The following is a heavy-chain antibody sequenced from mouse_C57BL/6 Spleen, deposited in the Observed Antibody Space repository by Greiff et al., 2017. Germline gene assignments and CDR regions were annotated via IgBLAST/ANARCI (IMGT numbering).Heavy chain of an antibody. CDR1: GYTFTDYN. D-gene: IGHD2-10*02. Sequence: DVKLQESGPELVKPGASVKIPCKASGYTFTDYNMDWVKQSHGKSLEWIGDINPNNGGTIYNQKFKGKATLTVDKSSSTAYMELRSLTSEDTAVYYCARAEYGNYDYAMDYWGQGTSVTVSS. V-gene: IGHV1-18*01. J-gene: IGHJ4*01. CDR2: INPNNGGT. CDR3: ARAEYGNYDYAMDY.